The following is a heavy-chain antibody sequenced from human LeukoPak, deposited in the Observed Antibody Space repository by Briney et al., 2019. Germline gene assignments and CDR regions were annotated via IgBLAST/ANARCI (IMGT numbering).Heavy chain of an antibody. D-gene: IGHD3-22*01. Sequence: GGSLRLSCAASGFSVSSNYMSWVRQAPGKGLEWVSIIYRDGRTYYADSVKGRFTISRDTSKLFLQMNSPRAEDTAVYYCASLTPYYYDMGAFDIWGQGTMVTVSS. CDR1: GFSVSSNY. CDR3: ASLTPYYYDMGAFDI. J-gene: IGHJ3*02. CDR2: IYRDGRT. V-gene: IGHV3-53*01.